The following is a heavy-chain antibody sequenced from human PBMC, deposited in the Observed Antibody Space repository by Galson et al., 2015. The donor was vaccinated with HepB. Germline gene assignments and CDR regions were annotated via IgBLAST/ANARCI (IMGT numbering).Heavy chain of an antibody. CDR3: ARGGPLGTYYFDY. Sequence: SLRLSCAASGFTFSSYAMSWVRQAPGKGLEWVSAISGSGDSTYYADSVKGRFTIFRDNSKNTLYLQMNSLRVEDTAVYYCARGGPLGTYYFDYWGQGILVTVSS. CDR2: ISGSGDST. J-gene: IGHJ4*02. D-gene: IGHD3/OR15-3a*01. CDR1: GFTFSSYA. V-gene: IGHV3-23*01.